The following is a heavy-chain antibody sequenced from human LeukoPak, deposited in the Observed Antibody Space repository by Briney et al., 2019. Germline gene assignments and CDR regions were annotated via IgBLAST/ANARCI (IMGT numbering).Heavy chain of an antibody. CDR2: IRSKANSYAT. J-gene: IGHJ5*02. V-gene: IGHV3-73*01. Sequence: GGSLRLSCAASGFTFSGSAMHWVRQASGKGLEWVGRIRSKANSYATAYAASVKGRFTISRDDSKNTAYLQMNSLKTEDTAVYYCTRPTPIVEATENPYNWFDPWGQGTLVTVSS. CDR1: GFTFSGSA. CDR3: TRPTPIVEATENPYNWFDP. D-gene: IGHD1-26*01.